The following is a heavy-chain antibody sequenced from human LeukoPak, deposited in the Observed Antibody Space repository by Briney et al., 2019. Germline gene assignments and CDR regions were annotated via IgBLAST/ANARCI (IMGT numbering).Heavy chain of an antibody. J-gene: IGHJ5*02. CDR3: ARVRKCSSTSCYENWFDP. Sequence: PGGSLRLSCAASGFTFSSYWMSWVRQAPGKGLEWVANIKQDGSEKYHVDSVKGRFTISRDNAKNSLYLQMNSLRVEDTAVYYCARVRKCSSTSCYENWFDPWGQGTLVTVSS. CDR2: IKQDGSEK. V-gene: IGHV3-7*01. D-gene: IGHD2-2*01. CDR1: GFTFSSYW.